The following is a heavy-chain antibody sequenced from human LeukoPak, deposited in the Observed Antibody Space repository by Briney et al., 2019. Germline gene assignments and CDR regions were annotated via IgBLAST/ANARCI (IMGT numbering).Heavy chain of an antibody. CDR3: VRAIFGVVTFRYMDV. CDR1: GGSISSGGYY. V-gene: IGHV4-31*03. Sequence: PSQTLSLTCTVSGGSISSGGYYWSWIRQHPGKGLEWIGYIYYSGSTYYNPSLKSRVTISVDTSKNQFSLKLSSVTAADTAVYYCVRAIFGVVTFRYMDVWGKGTTVTVSS. D-gene: IGHD3-3*01. J-gene: IGHJ6*03. CDR2: IYYSGST.